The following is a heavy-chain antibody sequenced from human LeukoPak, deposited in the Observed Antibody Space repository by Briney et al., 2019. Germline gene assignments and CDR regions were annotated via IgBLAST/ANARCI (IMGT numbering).Heavy chain of an antibody. D-gene: IGHD3-22*01. Sequence: ASVKVSCKASGYSFTSYDICWVRQAPGEGLEWMGWISAYNGNTNNAQKLQGRVTMTTDPSTNTAYMELRSLRSDDTAFYYCARGNSDSRGYYNYWGQGTLVTVSS. J-gene: IGHJ4*02. CDR3: ARGNSDSRGYYNY. CDR1: GYSFTSYD. CDR2: ISAYNGNT. V-gene: IGHV1-18*01.